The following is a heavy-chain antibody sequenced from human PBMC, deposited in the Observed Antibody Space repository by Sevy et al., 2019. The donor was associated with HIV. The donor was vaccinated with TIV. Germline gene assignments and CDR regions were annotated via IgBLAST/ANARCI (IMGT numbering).Heavy chain of an antibody. J-gene: IGHJ3*02. CDR1: GFTFSSYS. CDR2: ISSSSSYI. Sequence: GGSLRLSCAASGFTFSSYSMNWVRQAPGKGLEWVSSISSSSSYIYYADSVKGQFTISRDNAKNSLYLQMNSLRAEDTAVYYCARDAITMDYYDSSGYYTLDAFDIWGQGTMVTVSS. V-gene: IGHV3-21*01. CDR3: ARDAITMDYYDSSGYYTLDAFDI. D-gene: IGHD3-22*01.